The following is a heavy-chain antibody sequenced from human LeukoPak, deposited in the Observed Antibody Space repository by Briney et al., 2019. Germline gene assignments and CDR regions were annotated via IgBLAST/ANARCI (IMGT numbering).Heavy chain of an antibody. CDR3: ASLAGGNSESGDAFDI. CDR2: ISYDGSNK. CDR1: GFTFSSYD. Sequence: GGSLRLSCAASGFTFSSYDMHWVRQAPGKGLEWVAVISYDGSNKYYADSVKGRFTISRDNSKNTLYLQMNSLRAEDTAVYYCASLAGGNSESGDAFDIWGQGTMVTVSS. D-gene: IGHD4-23*01. J-gene: IGHJ3*02. V-gene: IGHV3-30*03.